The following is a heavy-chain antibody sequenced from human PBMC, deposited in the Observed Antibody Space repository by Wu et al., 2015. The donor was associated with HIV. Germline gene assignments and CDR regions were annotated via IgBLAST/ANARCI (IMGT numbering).Heavy chain of an antibody. CDR1: GYRFGSYH. CDR2: INPYNGNI. CDR3: ARGSPRNTALANYYYYYFMDV. V-gene: IGHV1-46*01. J-gene: IGHJ6*03. Sequence: QVQLVQSGAEVKKPGAAVKVSCRASGYRFGSYHIDWVRQAPGQGPEWMGTINPYNGNIKSADKFKGRITMTRDTSTSTVYMELRNLRSDDTAVYYCARGSPRNTALANYYYYYFMDVWGKGTTVTVSS. D-gene: IGHD5-18*01.